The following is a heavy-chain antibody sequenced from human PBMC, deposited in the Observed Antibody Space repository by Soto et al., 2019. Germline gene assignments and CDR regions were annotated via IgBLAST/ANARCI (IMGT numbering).Heavy chain of an antibody. J-gene: IGHJ6*02. Sequence: SETLSLTCTVSGGSISSYYWSWIRQPPGKGLEWIGYIYYSGSTNYNPSLKSRVTISVDTSKNQFSLKLSSVTAADTATYYCARSGGSLRFYYYYGMDVWGQGTTVTVSS. D-gene: IGHD5-12*01. CDR2: IYYSGST. CDR1: GGSISSYY. V-gene: IGHV4-59*01. CDR3: ARSGGSLRFYYYYGMDV.